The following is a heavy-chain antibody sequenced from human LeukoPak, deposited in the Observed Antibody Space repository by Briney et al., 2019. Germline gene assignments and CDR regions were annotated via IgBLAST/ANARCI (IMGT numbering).Heavy chain of an antibody. Sequence: GGSLRLSCAASGFTVSSNYMSWVRQAPGKGLEWVSVIYSGGSTYYADSVKGRFTISRDNSKNTVDLQMNSLRAEDTAVYYCARGHDYDSSVAFWGQGTLVTVSS. D-gene: IGHD3-22*01. CDR1: GFTVSSNY. CDR2: IYSGGST. CDR3: ARGHDYDSSVAF. J-gene: IGHJ4*02. V-gene: IGHV3-66*01.